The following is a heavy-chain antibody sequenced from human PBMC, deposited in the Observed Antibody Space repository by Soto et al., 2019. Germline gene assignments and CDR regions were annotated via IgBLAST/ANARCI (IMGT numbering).Heavy chain of an antibody. Sequence: GGSLRLSCAASGFTVSSNYMSWVRQAPGKGLEWVSVIYSGGSTYYADSVKGRFTISRDNSKNTLYLQMNSLRAEDTAVYYCARQNIAVAAMDYYYYGMDVWGQGTTVTVSS. D-gene: IGHD6-19*01. V-gene: IGHV3-53*01. J-gene: IGHJ6*02. CDR2: IYSGGST. CDR1: GFTVSSNY. CDR3: ARQNIAVAAMDYYYYGMDV.